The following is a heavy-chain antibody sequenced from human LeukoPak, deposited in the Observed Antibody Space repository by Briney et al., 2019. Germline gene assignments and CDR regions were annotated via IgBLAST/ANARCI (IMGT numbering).Heavy chain of an antibody. J-gene: IGHJ4*02. CDR3: AKGSPNIVVVPAAY. CDR2: ISGSGGST. D-gene: IGHD2-2*01. CDR1: GFTFSSCA. Sequence: GGSLRLSCAASGFTFSSCAMSWVRQAPGKGLEWVSAISGSGGSTYYAVSVKGRFTISRDNSKNTLYLQMNSLRAEDTAVYYCAKGSPNIVVVPAAYWGQGTLVTVSS. V-gene: IGHV3-23*01.